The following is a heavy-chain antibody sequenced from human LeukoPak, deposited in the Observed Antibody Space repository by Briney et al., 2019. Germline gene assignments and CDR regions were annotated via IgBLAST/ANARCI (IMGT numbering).Heavy chain of an antibody. CDR3: ARGRSTGYPYYFEY. CDR2: RNPSSGST. V-gene: IGHV1-8*02. D-gene: IGHD5-12*01. J-gene: IGHJ4*02. Sequence: GAAVKVSCNASGYTFTSYDINWVRQATGQGLEWMGGRNPSSGSTGYAQKLQGRGTITRNTSISTAYIELSGLRSEDAAVYYCARGRSTGYPYYFEYWGQGTLVTVSS. CDR1: GYTFTSYD.